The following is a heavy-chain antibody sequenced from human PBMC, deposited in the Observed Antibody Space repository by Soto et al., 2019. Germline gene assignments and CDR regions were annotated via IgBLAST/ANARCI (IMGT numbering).Heavy chain of an antibody. CDR2: ISYDGSNK. J-gene: IGHJ4*02. CDR1: GFTFSSYG. CDR3: AKHGDY. V-gene: IGHV3-30*18. Sequence: QVQLVESGGGVVQPGRSLRLSCAASGFTFSSYGMHWVRQAPGKGLEWVAVISYDGSNKYYADSVKGRFTISRDNSKNMLYLQMNGLRAEDTAVYYWAKHGDYWGQGTLVTVSS.